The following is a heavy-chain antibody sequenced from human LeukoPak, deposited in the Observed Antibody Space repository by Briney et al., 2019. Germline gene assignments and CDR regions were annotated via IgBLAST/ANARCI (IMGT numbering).Heavy chain of an antibody. Sequence: SETLSLTCTVSGGSISSYYWSWIRQPPGKGLEWIGYIYYSGSTYYNPSLKSRVTISVDTSKNQFSLKLRFVTAADTAVYYCAREAVAGGYYFDYWGQGTLVTVSS. V-gene: IGHV4-59*01. D-gene: IGHD6-19*01. CDR2: IYYSGST. CDR1: GGSISSYY. J-gene: IGHJ4*02. CDR3: AREAVAGGYYFDY.